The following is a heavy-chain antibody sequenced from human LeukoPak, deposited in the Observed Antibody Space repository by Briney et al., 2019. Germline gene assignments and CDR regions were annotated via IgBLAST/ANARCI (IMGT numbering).Heavy chain of an antibody. CDR1: GFTFSDYY. CDR2: ISSSASTI. Sequence: GGSLRLSCAASGFTFSDYYMSWIRQAPGKGLEWVSYISSSASTIYYADSVKGRFTIYRDNAKNSLYLQMNSLRAEDTAVYYCAKVQAAAGIDYWGQGTLVTVSS. J-gene: IGHJ4*02. D-gene: IGHD6-13*01. CDR3: AKVQAAAGIDY. V-gene: IGHV3-11*01.